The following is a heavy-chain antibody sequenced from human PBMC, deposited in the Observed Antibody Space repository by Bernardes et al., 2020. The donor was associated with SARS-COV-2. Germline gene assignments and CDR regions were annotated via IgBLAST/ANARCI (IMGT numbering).Heavy chain of an antibody. D-gene: IGHD1-20*01. J-gene: IGHJ4*02. Sequence: SETLSLGCTVYGGSISGYYWTWIRQSPGKGLEWIGEINHRGSTDYNPSLRSRATMSVDTSKNQFSLKLTSVTAADTAVYYCAKGGPYKWHNNLSWGQGALVIVSS. CDR3: AKGGPYKWHNNLS. CDR1: GGSISGYY. V-gene: IGHV4-34*01. CDR2: INHRGST.